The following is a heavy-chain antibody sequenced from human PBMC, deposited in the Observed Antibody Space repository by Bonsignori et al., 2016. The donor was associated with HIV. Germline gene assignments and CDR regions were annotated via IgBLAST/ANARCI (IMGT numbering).Heavy chain of an antibody. CDR2: ISGYSGRT. J-gene: IGHJ3*01. CDR3: AKDRSGSWSVHAFDF. D-gene: IGHD1-26*01. Sequence: WVRQAPGQGLEWMGWISGYSGRTDYNESLQARVTITMDTSTSTVYMELRSLRSDDTATYYCAKDRSGSWSVHAFDFWGQGTKVTVSS. V-gene: IGHV1-18*01.